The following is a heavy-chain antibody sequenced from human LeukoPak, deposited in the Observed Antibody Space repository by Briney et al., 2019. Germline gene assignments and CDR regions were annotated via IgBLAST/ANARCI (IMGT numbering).Heavy chain of an antibody. CDR3: AKGYCYDSSGYYFDY. J-gene: IGHJ4*02. CDR1: GFTFDDYA. CDR2: ISWNSGSI. Sequence: GRSLRLSCAASGFTFDDYAMRWVRQAPGKGLEWVSGISWNSGSIGYADSVKGRFTISRDNAKNSLYLQMNSLRAEDTALYYCAKGYCYDSSGYYFDYWGQGTVVTVSS. V-gene: IGHV3-9*01. D-gene: IGHD3-22*01.